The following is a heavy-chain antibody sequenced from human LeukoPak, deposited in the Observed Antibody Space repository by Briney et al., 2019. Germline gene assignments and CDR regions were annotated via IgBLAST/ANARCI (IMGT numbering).Heavy chain of an antibody. D-gene: IGHD3-10*01. V-gene: IGHV4-34*01. Sequence: PSETLSLTCAVYGGSFSGYYWSWIRQPPGKGLEWIGEINHSGSTNYNPSLKSRVTISVDTSKNQFSLKLSSVTAADTAVYYCARTRDSWSYGDYYYGMDVWGQGTTVTVSS. CDR3: ARTRDSWSYGDYYYGMDV. CDR2: INHSGST. CDR1: GGSFSGYY. J-gene: IGHJ6*02.